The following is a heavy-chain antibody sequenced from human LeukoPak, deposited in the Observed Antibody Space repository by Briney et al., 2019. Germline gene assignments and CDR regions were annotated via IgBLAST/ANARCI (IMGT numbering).Heavy chain of an antibody. V-gene: IGHV1-8*01. J-gene: IGHJ5*02. Sequence: ASVKVSCKASGYTFTSYDINWVRQATGQGLEWMGWMNPNSGNTGYAQKFQGRVTMTRNTSISTPYMELSSLRSEDTAVYYCARVGSSGWYENWFDPWGQGTLVTVSS. CDR1: GYTFTSYD. CDR3: ARVGSSGWYENWFDP. CDR2: MNPNSGNT. D-gene: IGHD6-19*01.